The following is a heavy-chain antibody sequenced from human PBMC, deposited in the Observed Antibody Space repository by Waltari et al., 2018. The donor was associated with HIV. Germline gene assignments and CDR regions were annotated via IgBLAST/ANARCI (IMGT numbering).Heavy chain of an antibody. J-gene: IGHJ6*02. V-gene: IGHV4-39*07. CDR2: IYYSGST. Sequence: QLQLQESGPGLVKPSETLSLTCTVSGGSISSSSYYWGWIRQPPGKGLEWIGSIYYSGSTYYNPSLNSRVSRSVDTSKSQFSLKLSSVTAADTDVYYCARDYYGSGSYYNEDYYYGMDVWGQGTTVTVSS. CDR3: ARDYYGSGSYYNEDYYYGMDV. D-gene: IGHD3-10*01. CDR1: GGSISSSSYY.